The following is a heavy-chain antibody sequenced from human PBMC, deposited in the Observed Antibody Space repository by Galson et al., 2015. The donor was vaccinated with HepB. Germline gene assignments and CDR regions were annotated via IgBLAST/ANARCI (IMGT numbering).Heavy chain of an antibody. J-gene: IGHJ3*02. CDR2: IWYDGSNK. Sequence: SLRLSCAASGFTFSSYGMHWVRQAPGKGLEWVAVIWYDGSNKYYADSVKGRFTISRDNSKNTLYLQMNSLRAEDTAVYYCARDSGYLDGGAFDIWGQGTMVTVSS. D-gene: IGHD3-22*01. CDR1: GFTFSSYG. V-gene: IGHV3-33*01. CDR3: ARDSGYLDGGAFDI.